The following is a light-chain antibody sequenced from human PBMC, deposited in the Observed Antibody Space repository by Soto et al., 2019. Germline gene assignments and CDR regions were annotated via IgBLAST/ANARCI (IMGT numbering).Light chain of an antibody. CDR1: SSDVGTYKF. J-gene: IGLJ3*02. V-gene: IGLV2-23*01. Sequence: QSALTQPASVSGSPGQSITISCTGTSSDVGTYKFVSWYQQHPDKVPTLMIHEGTKRPSGVSNRFSGSKSGNTATLTISGLQPEDEANYYCCSYAGTSFWVFGGGTKLTVL. CDR2: EGT. CDR3: CSYAGTSFWV.